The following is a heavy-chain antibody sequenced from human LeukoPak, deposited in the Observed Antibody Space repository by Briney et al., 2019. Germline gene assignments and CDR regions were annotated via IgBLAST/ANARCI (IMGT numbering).Heavy chain of an antibody. D-gene: IGHD6-13*01. CDR2: ISSSGSTI. J-gene: IGHJ6*03. CDR1: GFTFSDYY. V-gene: IGHV3-11*04. Sequence: GGSLRLSCAASGFTFSDYYMSWIRQAPGKGLEWVSYISSSGSTIYYADPVKGRFTISRDNAKNSLYLQMNSLRAEDTAVYYCAGVAGSWDMDVWGKGTTVTVSS. CDR3: AGVAGSWDMDV.